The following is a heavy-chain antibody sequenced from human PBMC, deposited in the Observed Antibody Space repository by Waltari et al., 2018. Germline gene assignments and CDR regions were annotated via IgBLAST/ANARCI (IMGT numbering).Heavy chain of an antibody. J-gene: IGHJ4*02. V-gene: IGHV3-23*01. Sequence: EVQLLESGGGLVQPGGSLRLSCAASGFTFSSYAMTWVRQAPGKGLEWVSAISASAVNIYYADSGKGRFTISRDNSKNTLYLQMHSLRAEDTALYYCAKAFYSGSGGNHNHLDDWGQGTQVTVSS. CDR2: ISASAVNI. CDR1: GFTFSSYA. D-gene: IGHD3-10*01. CDR3: AKAFYSGSGGNHNHLDD.